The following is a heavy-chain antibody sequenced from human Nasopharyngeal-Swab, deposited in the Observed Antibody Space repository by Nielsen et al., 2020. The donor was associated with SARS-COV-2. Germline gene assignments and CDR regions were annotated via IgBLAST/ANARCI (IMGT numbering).Heavy chain of an antibody. CDR2: IWYDGSNK. Sequence: GESLKISCAASGFTFSSYGMHWVRQAPGKGLEWVAVIWYDGSNKYYADSVKGRFTISRDNSKNTLYLQMNSLRAEDTAVYYCARGVIGTYYDILTGYYKEDYYYYGMDVWGQGTTVTVSS. CDR3: ARGVIGTYYDILTGYYKEDYYYYGMDV. V-gene: IGHV3-33*01. CDR1: GFTFSSYG. D-gene: IGHD3-9*01. J-gene: IGHJ6*02.